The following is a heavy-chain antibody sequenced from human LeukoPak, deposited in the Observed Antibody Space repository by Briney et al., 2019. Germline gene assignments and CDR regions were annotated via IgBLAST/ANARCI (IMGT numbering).Heavy chain of an antibody. V-gene: IGHV3-21*01. CDR1: GFTSITYT. Sequence: PGGSLRLSCEASGFTSITYTMNWVRQAPGKGREWVSSISSSSSYIYYADSVKGRFTISRDNAKNSLYLQMNSLRAEDTAVYYCARGLVFRGDPWGQGTLVTVSS. J-gene: IGHJ5*02. CDR2: ISSSSSYI. CDR3: ARGLVFRGDP. D-gene: IGHD7-27*01.